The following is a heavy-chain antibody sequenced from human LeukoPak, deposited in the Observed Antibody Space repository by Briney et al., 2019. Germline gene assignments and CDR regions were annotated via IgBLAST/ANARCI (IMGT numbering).Heavy chain of an antibody. CDR1: GGSISSGGYY. V-gene: IGHV4-30-2*01. CDR3: ARSRIYGGSYPGFAFDI. J-gene: IGHJ3*02. Sequence: PSETLSLTCTVSGGSISSGGYYWSWIRQPPGKGLEWIGYIYHSGSTYYNPSLKSRVTISVDRSKNQFSLKLGSVTAADTAVYYCARSRIYGGSYPGFAFDIWGQGTMVTVSS. CDR2: IYHSGST. D-gene: IGHD1-26*01.